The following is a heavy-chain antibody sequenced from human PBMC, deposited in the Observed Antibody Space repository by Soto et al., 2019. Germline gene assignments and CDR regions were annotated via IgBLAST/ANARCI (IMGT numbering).Heavy chain of an antibody. CDR1: GFTFSSYG. D-gene: IGHD6-19*01. CDR2: ISSDGNNK. V-gene: IGHV3-30*18. CDR3: AKDKLRSSGCHDY. Sequence: QVQLVESGGGVVQPGRSLRLSCAASGFTFSSYGMHWVRQAPGKGLEWVAVISSDGNNKYYADSVKGRFTISRDNSKNTLYLQMNSLRAEDTAVYYCAKDKLRSSGCHDYWGQGTLVTVSS. J-gene: IGHJ4*02.